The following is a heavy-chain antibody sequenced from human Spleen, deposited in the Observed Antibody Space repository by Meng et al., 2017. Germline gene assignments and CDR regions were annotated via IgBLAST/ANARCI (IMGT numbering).Heavy chain of an antibody. CDR1: GVTFMSYA. V-gene: IGHV3-30*04. CDR3: ARGSLPED. Sequence: VLLLGLRRGAAQRVSPLRSSCAASGVTFMSYAMHWGSQAPGKGLEWVAVISYDGSNKYYADSVKGRFTISRDNAKNTLYLQMNSLRAEDTAVYYCARGSLPEDWGQGTLVTVSS. CDR2: ISYDGSNK. D-gene: IGHD1-14*01. J-gene: IGHJ4*02.